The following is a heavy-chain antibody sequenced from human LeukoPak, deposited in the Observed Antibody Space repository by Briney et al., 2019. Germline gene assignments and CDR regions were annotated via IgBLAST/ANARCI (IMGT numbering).Heavy chain of an antibody. D-gene: IGHD3-22*01. CDR2: TYYRSKWYN. Sequence: SQTLSLTCAISGDSVSSNSAAWNWIRQSPSRGLEWLGRTYYRSKWYNDYAVSVKSRITINPDTSKNQFSLQLNSVTPEAKAVYYCARGEPYYYDSSGYPQKYYFDYWGQGTLVTVSS. V-gene: IGHV6-1*01. CDR3: ARGEPYYYDSSGYPQKYYFDY. CDR1: GDSVSSNSAA. J-gene: IGHJ4*02.